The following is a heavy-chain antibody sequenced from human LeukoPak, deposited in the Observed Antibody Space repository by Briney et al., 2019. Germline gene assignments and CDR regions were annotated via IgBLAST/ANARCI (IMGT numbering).Heavy chain of an antibody. D-gene: IGHD4/OR15-4a*01. CDR2: ISDSGGST. CDR3: TRLSQYSFDY. Sequence: GGSLRLSCAASGFTFRNYGMSWVRQAPGKGLEWVSTISDSGGSTYYADSVKGRFTISRDNSKNTLYLQMNSLRAEDTAVYYCTRLSQYSFDYRGQGTLVTVSS. J-gene: IGHJ4*02. V-gene: IGHV3-23*01. CDR1: GFTFRNYG.